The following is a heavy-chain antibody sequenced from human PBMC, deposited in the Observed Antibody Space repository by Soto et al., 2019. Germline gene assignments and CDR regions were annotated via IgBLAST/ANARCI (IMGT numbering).Heavy chain of an antibody. CDR2: INHSGST. Sequence: LSLTCAVYGGSFSGYYWSWIRQPPGKGLEWIGEINHSGSTNYNPSLKSRVTISVDTSKNQFSLKLSSVTAADTAVYYCARGDRYGGYEGYWGQGTLVTVSS. V-gene: IGHV4-34*01. J-gene: IGHJ4*02. D-gene: IGHD5-12*01. CDR3: ARGDRYGGYEGY. CDR1: GGSFSGYY.